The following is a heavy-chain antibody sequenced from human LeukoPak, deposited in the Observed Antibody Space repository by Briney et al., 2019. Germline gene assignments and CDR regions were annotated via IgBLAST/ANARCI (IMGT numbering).Heavy chain of an antibody. V-gene: IGHV4-61*05. Sequence: SETLSLTCTVSGGSISSSSYYWGWIRQPPGKGLEWIGYIYYSGSTDYNPSLKSRVTISVDTFKNQFSLKLSSVTAADTAVYYCARGGGVVGATTWNYWGQGTLVTVSS. D-gene: IGHD1-26*01. CDR1: GGSISSSSYY. CDR3: ARGGGVVGATTWNY. J-gene: IGHJ4*02. CDR2: IYYSGST.